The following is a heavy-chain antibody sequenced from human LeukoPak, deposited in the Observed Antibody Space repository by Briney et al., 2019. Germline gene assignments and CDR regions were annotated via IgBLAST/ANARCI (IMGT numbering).Heavy chain of an antibody. CDR3: ARGRGIYSTSVTFDP. Sequence: GGSLRLSCAASGFTFSDYYMSWLRQAPGKGLEWVSYISSSGSTIYYADSVKGRFTISRDNAKNSLYLQMNSLRAEDTAVYYCARGRGIYSTSVTFDPWGQGTLVTASS. V-gene: IGHV3-11*01. CDR1: GFTFSDYY. J-gene: IGHJ5*02. CDR2: ISSSGSTI. D-gene: IGHD4-17*01.